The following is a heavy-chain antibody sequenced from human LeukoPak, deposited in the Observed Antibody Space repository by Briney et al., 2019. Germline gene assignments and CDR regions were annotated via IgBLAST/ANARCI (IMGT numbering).Heavy chain of an antibody. CDR3: ARAYHDSGCLIDY. Sequence: PGGSLRLSCAASGITFSSHAMTWVRQAPGKGLEWVASIRNNGATTDYADSVKGRFIISRDNSRSILYLQMNSLRAEDTAVYYCARAYHDSGCLIDYWGQGTLVTVSS. CDR2: IRNNGATT. V-gene: IGHV3-23*01. CDR1: GITFSSHA. D-gene: IGHD6-19*01. J-gene: IGHJ4*02.